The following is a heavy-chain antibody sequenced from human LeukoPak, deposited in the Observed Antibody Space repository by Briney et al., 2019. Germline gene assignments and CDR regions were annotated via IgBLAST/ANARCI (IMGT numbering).Heavy chain of an antibody. Sequence: VASVKVSCKASGYTFTGYYMHWVRQAPGQGLEWMGWINPNSGGTNYAQKFQGRVTMTRDTSISTAYMELSRLRSDDTAVYYCAGEVAGVYFYYYMDVWGKGTTVTVSS. CDR2: INPNSGGT. J-gene: IGHJ6*03. CDR1: GYTFTGYY. D-gene: IGHD1-14*01. V-gene: IGHV1-2*02. CDR3: AGEVAGVYFYYYMDV.